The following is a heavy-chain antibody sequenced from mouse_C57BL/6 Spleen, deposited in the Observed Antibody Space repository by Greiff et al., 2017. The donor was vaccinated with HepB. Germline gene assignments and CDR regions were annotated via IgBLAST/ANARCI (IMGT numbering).Heavy chain of an antibody. CDR3: TTGPGAWFAY. J-gene: IGHJ3*01. CDR2: IDPENGDT. V-gene: IGHV14-4*01. CDR1: GFNIKDDY. Sequence: EVQLQQSGAELVRPGASVKLSCTASGFNIKDDYMHWVKQRPEQGLEWIGWIDPENGDTEYASKFQGKATITADTSSNTAYLQLSSLTSEDTAVYYCTTGPGAWFAYWGQGTLVTVSA.